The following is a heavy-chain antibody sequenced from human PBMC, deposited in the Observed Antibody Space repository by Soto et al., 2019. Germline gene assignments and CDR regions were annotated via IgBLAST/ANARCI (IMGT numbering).Heavy chain of an antibody. J-gene: IGHJ4*02. D-gene: IGHD2-15*01. CDR3: AKDSGPPDIVVVVAAPFDY. V-gene: IGHV3-23*01. CDR1: EITYSSYA. Sequence: GGSLRLSCAASEITYSSYAMIWVRQAPGKGLEWVSAISGSGGSTYYADSVKGRFTISRDNSKNTLYLQMNSLRAEDTAVYYSAKDSGPPDIVVVVAAPFDYWGQGTLVTVSS. CDR2: ISGSGGST.